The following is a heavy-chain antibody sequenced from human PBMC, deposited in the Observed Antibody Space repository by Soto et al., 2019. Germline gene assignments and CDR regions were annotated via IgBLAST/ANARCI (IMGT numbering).Heavy chain of an antibody. CDR3: ARDERVTIFGVVNYYYYMDV. J-gene: IGHJ6*03. Sequence: EVQLVESGGGLVKPGGSLRLSCAASGFTFSSYSMNWVRQAPGKGLEWVSSISSSSSYIYYADSVKGRFTISRDNAKNSLYRQMNSLRAEDTAVYYCARDERVTIFGVVNYYYYMDVWGKGTTVTVSS. D-gene: IGHD3-3*01. CDR2: ISSSSSYI. CDR1: GFTFSSYS. V-gene: IGHV3-21*01.